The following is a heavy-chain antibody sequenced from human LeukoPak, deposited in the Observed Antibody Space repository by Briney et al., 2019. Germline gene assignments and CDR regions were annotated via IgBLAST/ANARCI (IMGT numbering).Heavy chain of an antibody. Sequence: KPPEPLSLTCTVSGGSITSYYWSWIRQPPGKGLEWIGYIYYSGSTNYNPSLKSRVTISVDTSKNQFSLKLSSVTAADTAVYYCARYTRGRNGMDVWGQGTTVTVSS. CDR3: ARYTRGRNGMDV. CDR1: GGSITSYY. V-gene: IGHV4-59*08. J-gene: IGHJ6*02. D-gene: IGHD1-26*01. CDR2: IYYSGST.